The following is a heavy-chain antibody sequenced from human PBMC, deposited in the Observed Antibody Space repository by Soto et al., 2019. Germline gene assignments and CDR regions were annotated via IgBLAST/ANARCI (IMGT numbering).Heavy chain of an antibody. V-gene: IGHV3-33*01. Sequence: GESLKISCAASGFTFSSYGMHWVRQAPGKGLEWVAVIWYDGSNKYYADSVKGRFTISRDNSKNTLYLQMNSLRAEDTAVYYCARESPSGLTPTLTLWGQGTLVTVSS. CDR1: GFTFSSYG. J-gene: IGHJ4*02. CDR3: ARESPSGLTPTLTL. D-gene: IGHD3-10*01. CDR2: IWYDGSNK.